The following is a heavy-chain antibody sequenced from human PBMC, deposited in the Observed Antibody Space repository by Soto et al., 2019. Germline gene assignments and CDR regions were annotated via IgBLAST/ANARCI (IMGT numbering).Heavy chain of an antibody. CDR2: ISYDGSNK. J-gene: IGHJ6*02. Sequence: PGGSLRLSCAASGFTFSSYGMHWVRQAPGKGLEWVAVISYDGSNKYYADSVKGRFTISRDNSKNTLYLQMNSLRAEDTAVYYCAKVPTVITPEHYYYYGMDVWGQGTTVTVSS. D-gene: IGHD4-17*01. V-gene: IGHV3-30*18. CDR1: GFTFSSYG. CDR3: AKVPTVITPEHYYYYGMDV.